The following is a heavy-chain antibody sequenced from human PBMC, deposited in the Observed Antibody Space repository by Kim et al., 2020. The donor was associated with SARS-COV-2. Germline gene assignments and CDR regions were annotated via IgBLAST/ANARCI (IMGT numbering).Heavy chain of an antibody. V-gene: IGHV1-69*13. CDR1: GGTFSSYA. D-gene: IGHD2-21*02. CDR3: ARGDPRGGHDRGGDCYSYYYYYYGMDV. J-gene: IGHJ6*02. Sequence: ASVKVSCKASGGTFSSYAINWVRQAPGQGLEWMGGIIPIFGTANYAQKFQGRVTITADESTSTAYMELSSLRSEDTAVYYCARGDPRGGHDRGGDCYSYYYYYYGMDVWGQGTTVTVSS. CDR2: IIPIFGTA.